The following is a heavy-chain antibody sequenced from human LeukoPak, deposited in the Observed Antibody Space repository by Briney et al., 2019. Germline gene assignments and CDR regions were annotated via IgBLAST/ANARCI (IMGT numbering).Heavy chain of an antibody. V-gene: IGHV1-8*01. Sequence: GASVKVSCKASGYTFTSYDINWVRQATGQGVEWMGWMNPNSGKTGYAQKFQGRVTMTRNTSISTAYMELSSLRSEDTAVYYCARGNIEDYYGSGSQNWFDPWGQGTLVTVSS. CDR1: GYTFTSYD. J-gene: IGHJ5*02. D-gene: IGHD3-10*01. CDR3: ARGNIEDYYGSGSQNWFDP. CDR2: MNPNSGKT.